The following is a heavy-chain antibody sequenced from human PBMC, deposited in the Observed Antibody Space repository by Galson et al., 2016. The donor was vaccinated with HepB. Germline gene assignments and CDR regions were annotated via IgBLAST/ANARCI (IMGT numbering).Heavy chain of an antibody. V-gene: IGHV3-74*01. CDR2: ISRDVSST. CDR1: GFTFSNYA. CDR3: ASSDRGSGRSPGGY. D-gene: IGHD3-10*01. J-gene: IGHJ4*02. Sequence: SLRLSCAASGFTFSNYAMHWFRQAPGKGLVWVARISRDVSSTGFADYVKGRFTIARDNAKNPLYLQMNSLRAEDTAVYYCASSDRGSGRSPGGYWGQGTLVTVSS.